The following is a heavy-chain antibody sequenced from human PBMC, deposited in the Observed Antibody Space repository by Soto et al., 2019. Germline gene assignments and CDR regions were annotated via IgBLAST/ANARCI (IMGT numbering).Heavy chain of an antibody. D-gene: IGHD3-22*01. CDR3: ARARDYYDSSGYYPTRDWFDP. V-gene: IGHV4-59*01. J-gene: IGHJ5*02. CDR1: GGSISSYY. CDR2: IYYSGST. Sequence: PSETLSLTCTVSGGSISSYYWSRIRQPPGKGLEWIGYIYYSGSTNYNPSLKSRVTISVDTSKNQFSLKLSSVTAADTAVYYCARARDYYDSSGYYPTRDWFDPWGQGTLVTVSS.